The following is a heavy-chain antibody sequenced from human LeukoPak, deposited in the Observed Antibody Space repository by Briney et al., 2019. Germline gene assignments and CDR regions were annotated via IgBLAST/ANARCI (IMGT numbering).Heavy chain of an antibody. Sequence: ASVKVPCKASGGTFSSYAISWVRQAPGQGLEWMGGIIPIFGTANYAQKFQGRVTITADESTSTAYMELSSLRSEDTAVYYCARGYCSGGSCYSLGSWFDPWGQGTLVTVSS. D-gene: IGHD2-15*01. CDR2: IIPIFGTA. J-gene: IGHJ5*02. V-gene: IGHV1-69*13. CDR1: GGTFSSYA. CDR3: ARGYCSGGSCYSLGSWFDP.